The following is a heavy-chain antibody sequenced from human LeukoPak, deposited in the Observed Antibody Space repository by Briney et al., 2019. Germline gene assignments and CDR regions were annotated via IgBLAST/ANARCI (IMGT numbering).Heavy chain of an antibody. CDR2: INPNSGGK. D-gene: IGHD1-26*01. V-gene: IGHV1-2*02. J-gene: IGHJ3*02. Sequence: AAVKVTCQASGYTYTGYYMHWVRQAPAQGLEWMGWINPNSGGKNYAQKFQDRLTMTRDTSINTASMAPNKLTSDGTAVYYFSRNVVGATRSAFDIWGQGKMVTVSS. CDR1: GYTYTGYY. CDR3: SRNVVGATRSAFDI.